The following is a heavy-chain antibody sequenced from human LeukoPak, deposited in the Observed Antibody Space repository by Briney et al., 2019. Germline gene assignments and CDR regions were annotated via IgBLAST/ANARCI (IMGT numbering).Heavy chain of an antibody. CDR3: ARVYYGSGSYYNLDY. D-gene: IGHD3-10*01. CDR1: GFTFSSYS. J-gene: IGHJ4*02. CDR2: ISSTSSTI. V-gene: IGHV3-48*01. Sequence: PGGSLRLSCAASGFTFSSYSMNWVRQATGKGLEWVSHISSTSSTIYYAGSVKGRFTISRDNAKNSLYLQMNSLRAEDTAVYYCARVYYGSGSYYNLDYWGQGTLVTVSS.